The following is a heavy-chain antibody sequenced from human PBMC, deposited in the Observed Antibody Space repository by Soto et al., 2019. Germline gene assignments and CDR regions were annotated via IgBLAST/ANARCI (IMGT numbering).Heavy chain of an antibody. D-gene: IGHD3-3*01. CDR3: ARASTPDSTGYDY. CDR1: GFTLSDHY. V-gene: IGHV3-72*01. Sequence: EVQLVESGGGLVQPGGSLRLSCAASGFTLSDHYLGWVRQAPGKGLEWVGRSRNRVKSFTTAYAASVRGRFTFSRDDSTNSLYLQVNSLKTDDTAVYYCARASTPDSTGYDYWGQGTLVTVSS. J-gene: IGHJ4*02. CDR2: SRNRVKSFTT.